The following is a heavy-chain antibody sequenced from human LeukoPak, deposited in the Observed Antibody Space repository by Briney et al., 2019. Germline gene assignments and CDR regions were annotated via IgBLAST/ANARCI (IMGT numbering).Heavy chain of an antibody. V-gene: IGHV3-21*01. J-gene: IGHJ3*02. CDR1: GFTFSSYS. CDR2: ISGSSSYI. Sequence: GESLRLSCAASGFTFSSYSMNWVRQAPGKGLEWVSSISGSSSYINYADSVKGRFTISRDNAQNSLFLQLNSLRAEDTAVYYCAGDPYSSGWYKDAFDIWGQGTMVTVSS. D-gene: IGHD6-19*01. CDR3: AGDPYSSGWYKDAFDI.